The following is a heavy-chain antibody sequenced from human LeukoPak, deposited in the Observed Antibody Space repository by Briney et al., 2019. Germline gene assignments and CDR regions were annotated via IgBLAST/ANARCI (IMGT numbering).Heavy chain of an antibody. D-gene: IGHD2-2*01. J-gene: IGHJ6*03. CDR1: GYTFTSYD. CDR3: ARGDAAAAYIYYYYYYMDV. CDR2: MNPKSGNT. V-gene: IGHV1-8*01. Sequence: ASVKVSCKASGYTFTSYDINWVRQATGQRLEWMGWMNPKSGNTGYAQKFQGRVTMTRNTSISTAYMELSSLRSENTAVYYCARGDAAAAYIYYYYYYMDVWGKGTTVTVSS.